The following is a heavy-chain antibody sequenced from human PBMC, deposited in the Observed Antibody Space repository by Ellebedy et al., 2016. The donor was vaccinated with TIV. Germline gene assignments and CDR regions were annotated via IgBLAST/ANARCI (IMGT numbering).Heavy chain of an antibody. CDR2: VYFSGKT. CDR1: GGSISSGGYY. V-gene: IGHV4-31*03. Sequence: SETLSLTCTVSGGSISSGGYYWGWIHQRPGQGLEWIGHVYFSGKTFYNPSLQSRIIISVDTTKNQFSLRLSSVTAADTAMYYCARDFHDYGIDPFDIWGQGTLVTVSS. CDR3: ARDFHDYGIDPFDI. J-gene: IGHJ3*02. D-gene: IGHD4-17*01.